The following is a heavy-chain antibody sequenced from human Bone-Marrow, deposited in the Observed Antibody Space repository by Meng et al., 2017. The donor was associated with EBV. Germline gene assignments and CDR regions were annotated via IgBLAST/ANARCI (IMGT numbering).Heavy chain of an antibody. Sequence: QVPLLQVGVEVKKPGYSVKVSCKASGYPFTSYDINWVRQATGQGLEWMGWMNPNSGNTGYAQKFQGRVTMTRNTSISTAYMELSSLRSEDTAVYYCARVLCGSCYSIDYWGQGTLVTVSS. CDR2: MNPNSGNT. V-gene: IGHV1-8*01. J-gene: IGHJ4*02. CDR1: GYPFTSYD. D-gene: IGHD2-15*01. CDR3: ARVLCGSCYSIDY.